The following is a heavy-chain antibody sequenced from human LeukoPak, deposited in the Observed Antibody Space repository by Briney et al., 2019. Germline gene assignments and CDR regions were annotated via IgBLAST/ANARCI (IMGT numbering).Heavy chain of an antibody. J-gene: IGHJ5*02. Sequence: SETLSLTCTVSGGSISSGGYYWSWIRQHPGTGLEWIGYIYYSGSTYYNPSLKSRVTISVDTSKNQFSLELSSVTAADTAVYYCAREVIVVVPAASRWFDPWGQGTLVTVSS. CDR1: GGSISSGGYY. D-gene: IGHD2-2*01. CDR2: IYYSGST. V-gene: IGHV4-31*03. CDR3: AREVIVVVPAASRWFDP.